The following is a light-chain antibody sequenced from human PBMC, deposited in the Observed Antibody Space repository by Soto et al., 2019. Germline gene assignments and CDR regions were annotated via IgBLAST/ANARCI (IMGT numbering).Light chain of an antibody. V-gene: IGKV4-1*01. CDR2: WAS. Sequence: DIVMTQSPDSLAVSLVESATINFKSIQSAFSSSNSKNYLAWYQQKPGQPPKLLIYWASTRESGVPDRFSGSGSGTDFTLTISRLEPEDFAVYYCQQRSNWPITFGQGTKVDI. J-gene: IGKJ1*01. CDR3: QQRSNWPIT. CDR1: QSAFSSSNSKNY.